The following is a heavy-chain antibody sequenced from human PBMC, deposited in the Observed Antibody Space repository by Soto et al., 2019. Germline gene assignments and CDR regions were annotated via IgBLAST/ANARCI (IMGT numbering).Heavy chain of an antibody. D-gene: IGHD4-4*01. V-gene: IGHV3-30*18. CDR2: ISYDGSNK. J-gene: IGHJ6*02. Sequence: LRLSCAASGFTFSSYGMHWVRQAPGKGLEWVAVISYDGSNKYYADSVKGRFTISRDNSKNTLYLQMNSLRAEDTAVYYCAKDVKVSAAYYYYGMDVWGQGTTVTVSS. CDR3: AKDVKVSAAYYYYGMDV. CDR1: GFTFSSYG.